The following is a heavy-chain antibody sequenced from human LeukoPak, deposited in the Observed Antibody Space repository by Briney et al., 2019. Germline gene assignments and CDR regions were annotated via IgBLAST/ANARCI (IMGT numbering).Heavy chain of an antibody. CDR2: INPNSGGT. CDR1: GYTFTGYY. J-gene: IGHJ3*02. V-gene: IGHV1-2*02. CDR3: ARDQGVVPAAPDAFDI. D-gene: IGHD2-2*01. Sequence: ASVKVSCKASGYTFTGYYMHWVRQAPGQGLEWMGWINPNSGGTNYAQKFQGRVTMTRDTSISTAYMELSRLRSDDTAVYYCARDQGVVPAAPDAFDIWGQGTMVTVSS.